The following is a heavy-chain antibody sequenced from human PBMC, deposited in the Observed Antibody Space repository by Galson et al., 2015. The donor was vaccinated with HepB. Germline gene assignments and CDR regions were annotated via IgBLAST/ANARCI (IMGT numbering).Heavy chain of an antibody. V-gene: IGHV1-18*01. CDR1: GYTFTSYG. D-gene: IGHD3-9*01. CDR2: ISAYNGNT. J-gene: IGHJ6*02. Sequence: SVKVSCKASGYTFTSYGISWVRQAPGQGLEWMGWISAYNGNTNYARKLQGRVTMTTDTSTSTAYMELRSLRSDDTAVYYCTREGVLRYFDWFLYYYYGMDVWGQGTTVTVSS. CDR3: TREGVLRYFDWFLYYYYGMDV.